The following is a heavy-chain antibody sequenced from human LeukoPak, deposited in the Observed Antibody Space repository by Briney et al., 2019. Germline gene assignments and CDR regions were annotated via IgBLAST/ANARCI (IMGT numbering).Heavy chain of an antibody. CDR3: VKDVHSKYTAYDSAFDI. V-gene: IGHV3-64D*06. CDR1: GFPFSDFA. Sequence: GGSLRLSCSASGFPFSDFAMHWVRQAPGKGLEYVSAIPSDGGSPYYADSVKGRFTISRDNSKNTLYLQLSGLRPDDTAVYYCVKDVHSKYTAYDSAFDIWGQGTMVTVSS. J-gene: IGHJ3*02. CDR2: IPSDGGSP. D-gene: IGHD5-12*01.